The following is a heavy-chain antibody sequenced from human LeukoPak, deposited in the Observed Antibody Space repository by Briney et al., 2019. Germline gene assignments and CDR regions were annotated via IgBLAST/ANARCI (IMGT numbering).Heavy chain of an antibody. V-gene: IGHV3-23*01. CDR1: GFTFSSYG. J-gene: IGHJ3*02. CDR3: ARDPNGDYIGTFDM. D-gene: IGHD4-17*01. CDR2: ISGSGGST. Sequence: GRSLRLSCAASGFTFSSYGMSWVRQAPGKGLEWVSSISGSGGSTQYADSVQGRFAISRDNSKNTLYLQMNSLRVEDTAVYFCARDPNGDYIGTFDMWGRGTMVSVSS.